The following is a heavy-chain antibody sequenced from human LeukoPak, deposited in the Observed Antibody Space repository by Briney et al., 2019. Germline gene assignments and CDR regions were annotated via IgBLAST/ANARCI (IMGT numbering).Heavy chain of an antibody. D-gene: IGHD3-22*01. J-gene: IGHJ4*02. V-gene: IGHV3-30*18. CDR3: AKNLRYYARIGYYDYFDY. Sequence: AGGSLRLSCAAAGFTFSTYGMRWARQAPGKGLEWVAFISGDGSNKFYADSVKGRFTIYRDNSKTTLYLQMNSLRAEDTAVYYCAKNLRYYARIGYYDYFDYWGQGTLVTVSS. CDR2: ISGDGSNK. CDR1: GFTFSTYG.